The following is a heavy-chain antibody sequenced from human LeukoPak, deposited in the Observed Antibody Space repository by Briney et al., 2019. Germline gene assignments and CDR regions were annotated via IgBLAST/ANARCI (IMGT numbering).Heavy chain of an antibody. D-gene: IGHD6-13*01. CDR2: IYPGDSDT. CDR3: ASVDCGQQLDIDYYPDY. Sequence: KPGESLNIPCKGSGYSFTSYWIGWLRQMPGKGLEGMGIIYPGDSDTRYSPSFQGQVTLSADQSISTTYLQWSSLKATDTLMDYCASVDCGQQLDIDYYPDYWGQGTLVTVSS. V-gene: IGHV5-51*03. J-gene: IGHJ4*02. CDR1: GYSFTSYW.